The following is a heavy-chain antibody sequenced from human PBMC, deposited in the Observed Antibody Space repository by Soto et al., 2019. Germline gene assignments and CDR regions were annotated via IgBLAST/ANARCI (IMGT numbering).Heavy chain of an antibody. CDR3: ARLWRYCTSISSYPGH. Sequence: SETLSLTCTVCGGCISSSDYYGGWIRQPPGTGLEWIGSMHYTGSTYHNPSLKSRVTISVDTSENQFSLNLSSVTAADTAVYYCARLWRYCTSISSYPGHWGKGTLVAVSS. V-gene: IGHV4-39*01. J-gene: IGHJ4*02. CDR2: MHYTGST. CDR1: GGCISSSDYY. D-gene: IGHD2-2*01.